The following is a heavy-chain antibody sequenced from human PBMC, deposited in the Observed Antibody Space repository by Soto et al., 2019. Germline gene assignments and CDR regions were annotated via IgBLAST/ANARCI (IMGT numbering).Heavy chain of an antibody. D-gene: IGHD3-3*01. CDR1: GFTFSSGC. J-gene: IGHJ4*02. Sequence: GGSLILSWAAYGFTFSSGCMHWVRQAPGKGLEWVAVIWYDGSNKYYADSVKGRFTISRDNSKNTLYLQMNSLRAEDTAVYYCARAGGYDFWSGYPSNDYWRQGTLVTVPS. CDR3: ARAGGYDFWSGYPSNDY. CDR2: IWYDGSNK. V-gene: IGHV3-33*01.